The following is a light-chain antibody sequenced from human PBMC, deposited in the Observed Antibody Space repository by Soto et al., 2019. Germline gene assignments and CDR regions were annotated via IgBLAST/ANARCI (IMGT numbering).Light chain of an antibody. CDR2: AAS. Sequence: DIQLTQSPSFLSASLGDRVAITCRASQGISSYLAWYQQKPGKAPKIMIYAASSLQGGVPSRFSGSGSGTEFTLTISSLQPDDFATYYCQQYNSYSFGQGTKVDIK. CDR1: QGISSY. V-gene: IGKV1-9*01. CDR3: QQYNSYS. J-gene: IGKJ1*01.